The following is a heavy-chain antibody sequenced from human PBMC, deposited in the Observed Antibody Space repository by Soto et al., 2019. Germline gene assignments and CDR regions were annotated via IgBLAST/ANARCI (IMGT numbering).Heavy chain of an antibody. J-gene: IGHJ4*02. CDR2: VSATAGTT. CDR1: GFTFSNYA. CDR3: TKDRLAGGFDY. V-gene: IGHV3-23*04. Sequence: DVQLVDSGGGLVQPGGSLRLSCAASGFTFSNYAMSWVRQAPGKGLEWVSLVSATAGTTYYTDSVKGRFTISRDNSRNTLYPQMNRLRADDTAVYYCTKDRLAGGFDYWGQGTLVTVSS. D-gene: IGHD3-16*01.